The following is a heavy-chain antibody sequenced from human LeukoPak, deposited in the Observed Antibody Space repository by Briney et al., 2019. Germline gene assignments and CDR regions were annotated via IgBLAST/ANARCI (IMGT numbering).Heavy chain of an antibody. Sequence: GRSLRLSCIASGFTFSNFGMHWVRQAPGKGLEWVAVISYDGTNIHSVDSVKGRFTISRDSSKNTLHLQMNSLRVEDTAVYYCAKGGYTYGWGGYFDNWGLGTLVTVSS. J-gene: IGHJ4*02. CDR3: AKGGYTYGWGGYFDN. CDR2: ISYDGTNI. CDR1: GFTFSNFG. V-gene: IGHV3-30*18. D-gene: IGHD5-18*01.